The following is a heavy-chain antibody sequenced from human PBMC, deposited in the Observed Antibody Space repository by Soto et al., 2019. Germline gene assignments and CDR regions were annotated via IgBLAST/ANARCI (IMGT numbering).Heavy chain of an antibody. CDR2: IKTKTHGETT. CDR1: GFTISSAW. V-gene: IGHV3-15*07. CDR3: TTGSVEGY. D-gene: IGHD1-26*01. J-gene: IGHJ4*02. Sequence: VQLVESGGGLVKPGGSLRLSCAASGFTISSAWMNWVRQAPGKGLEWVGRIKTKTHGETTDYAAPMKGRFTISRDDSENTLSLQMNSLKVEDTAVYYCTTGSVEGYWGQGTLVTVSS.